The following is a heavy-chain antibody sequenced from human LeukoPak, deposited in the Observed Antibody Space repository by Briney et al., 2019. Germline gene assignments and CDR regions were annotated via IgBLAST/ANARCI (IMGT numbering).Heavy chain of an antibody. V-gene: IGHV3-66*01. CDR3: ARGVTMVRGVITDYYMDV. Sequence: GGSLRLSCAASGFTFSSYAMSWVRQAPGKGLEWVSVIYSGGSTYYADSVKGRFTISRDNSKNTLYLQMNSLRAEDTAVYYCARGVTMVRGVITDYYMDVWGKGTTVTVSS. D-gene: IGHD3-10*01. CDR2: IYSGGST. CDR1: GFTFSSYA. J-gene: IGHJ6*03.